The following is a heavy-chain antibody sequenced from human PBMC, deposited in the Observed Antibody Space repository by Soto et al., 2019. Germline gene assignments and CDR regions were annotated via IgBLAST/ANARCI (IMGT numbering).Heavy chain of an antibody. V-gene: IGHV4-39*01. J-gene: IGHJ6*02. CDR3: ARHQEVRGVIIPYHYYGMDV. CDR2: IYYSGHT. Sequence: PSETLSLTCTVSDGAVSSTDYYWGWVRQPPGKGLQWIGSIYYSGHTYYNPSLKGRATISVDTSKNQFSLRLSSVTAADTAVYYCARHQEVRGVIIPYHYYGMDVWGQGTTVTVSS. CDR1: DGAVSSTDYY. D-gene: IGHD3-10*01.